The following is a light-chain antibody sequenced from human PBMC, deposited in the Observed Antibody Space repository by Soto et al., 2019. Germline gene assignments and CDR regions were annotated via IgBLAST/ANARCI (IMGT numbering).Light chain of an antibody. Sequence: EIVLTQSPGTLSLSPGERATLSCRASQSVSSSALAWYQQKPGQAPRLLIYGASTRATDIPDRFSGSGSGTDFTLTISRLEPEDFSVYYCQQCGRSCTFGQGTSLEIK. CDR3: QQCGRSCT. CDR2: GAS. J-gene: IGKJ2*02. CDR1: QSVSSSA. V-gene: IGKV3-20*01.